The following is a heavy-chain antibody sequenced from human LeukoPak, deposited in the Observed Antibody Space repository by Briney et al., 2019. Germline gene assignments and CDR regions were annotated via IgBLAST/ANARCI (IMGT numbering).Heavy chain of an antibody. CDR3: AKVRARSFGSGSYISSPDY. V-gene: IGHV3-30*02. D-gene: IGHD3-10*01. J-gene: IGHJ4*02. Sequence: GGSLRLSCAASGFTFSNYGMHWVRQAPGKGLEWVAFIRYDESNKYYADSVKGRFTISRDNSKNTLYLQMNSLRAEDTAVYYCAKVRARSFGSGSYISSPDYWGQGTLVTVSS. CDR1: GFTFSNYG. CDR2: IRYDESNK.